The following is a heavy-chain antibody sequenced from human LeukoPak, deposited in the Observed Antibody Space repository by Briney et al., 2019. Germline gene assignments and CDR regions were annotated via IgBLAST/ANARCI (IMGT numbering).Heavy chain of an antibody. CDR3: ARVDYYDSSGYSGFDY. CDR2: ISSSGSTI. CDR1: GFTFSSYE. V-gene: IGHV3-48*03. Sequence: GGSLRLSCAASGFTFSSYEMNWVRQAPGKGLEWVSYISSSGSTIYYADSVKGRFTISRDNAKNSLYLQMNSLRAEDTAVYHCARVDYYDSSGYSGFDYWGQGTLVTVSS. J-gene: IGHJ4*02. D-gene: IGHD3-22*01.